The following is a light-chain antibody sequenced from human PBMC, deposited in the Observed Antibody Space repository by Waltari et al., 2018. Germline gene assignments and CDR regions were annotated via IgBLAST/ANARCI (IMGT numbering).Light chain of an antibody. Sequence: QSALTQPASVSGFLVQSITISCTGTSSDVGDNNFVSWYQQHPGKAPKLVIFDVSRRPSGVSNRFSGSKSGNTASLAISGLQAEDEADYYCTSYTNSGTLGAFGTGTTVTVL. V-gene: IGLV2-14*03. J-gene: IGLJ1*01. CDR3: TSYTNSGTLGA. CDR1: SSDVGDNNF. CDR2: DVS.